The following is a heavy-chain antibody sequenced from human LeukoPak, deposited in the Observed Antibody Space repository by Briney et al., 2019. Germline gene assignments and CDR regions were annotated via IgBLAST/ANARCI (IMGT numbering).Heavy chain of an antibody. CDR1: GGSISSSNW. CDR3: ARAGADPKKAYYGSGSYFDY. V-gene: IGHV4-4*02. CDR2: IYHSGST. D-gene: IGHD3-10*01. Sequence: NPSETLSLTCAVSGGSISSSNWWSWVRQPPGKGLEWIGEIYHSGSTNFNPSLKSRVTISVDKSKNQFSLKLSSVTAADTAVYYCARAGADPKKAYYGSGSYFDYWGQGTLVTVSS. J-gene: IGHJ4*02.